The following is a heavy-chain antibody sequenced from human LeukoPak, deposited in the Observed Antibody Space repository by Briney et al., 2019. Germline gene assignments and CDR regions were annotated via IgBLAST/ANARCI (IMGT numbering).Heavy chain of an antibody. CDR1: GFTFTNYG. Sequence: PGGSLRLSCAASGFTFTNYGMNWVRQPPGKGLEWVSSISISGTSIDYADSVKGRFTVSRASATNSLYLQMNSLRAEDTAVYYCARTAKDIVIVPASYYMDVWGKGTTVTVSS. CDR2: ISISGTSI. D-gene: IGHD2-2*01. CDR3: ARTAKDIVIVPASYYMDV. V-gene: IGHV3-21*01. J-gene: IGHJ6*03.